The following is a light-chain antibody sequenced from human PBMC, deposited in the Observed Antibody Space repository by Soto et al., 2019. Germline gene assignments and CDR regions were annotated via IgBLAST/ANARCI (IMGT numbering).Light chain of an antibody. CDR1: SSDVGGYSY. CDR2: EVN. J-gene: IGLJ1*01. Sequence: QSVLTQPPSASGSPGQSVAISGTGTSSDVGGYSYVSWYQQHPGKAPKLMIYEVNKRPSGVPDRFSGSKSGNTASLTVSGLQAEDEADCYCSSYAGSSNVFGTGTKVTVL. V-gene: IGLV2-8*01. CDR3: SSYAGSSNV.